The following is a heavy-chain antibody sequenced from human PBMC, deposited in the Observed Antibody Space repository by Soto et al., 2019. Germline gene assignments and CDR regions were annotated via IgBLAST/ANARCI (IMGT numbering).Heavy chain of an antibody. CDR3: ARAPRWFWYFDL. V-gene: IGHV3-48*03. Sequence: VGSLRLSCAASGFTFSSYEMNWVRQAPGKGLEWVSYISSSGSTIYYADSVKGRSTISRDNAKNSLYLQMNSLRAEDTAVYYCARAPRWFWYFDLWGRGTLVTVSS. D-gene: IGHD2-15*01. CDR1: GFTFSSYE. CDR2: ISSSGSTI. J-gene: IGHJ2*01.